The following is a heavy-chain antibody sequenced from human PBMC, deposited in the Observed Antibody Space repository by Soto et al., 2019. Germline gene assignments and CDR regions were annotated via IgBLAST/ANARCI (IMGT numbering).Heavy chain of an antibody. D-gene: IGHD3-22*01. J-gene: IGHJ5*01. CDR1: GFMFSSYA. V-gene: IGHV3-23*01. CDR2: ISASGGTA. Sequence: EVQLLESGGGLIQPGGSLRRSCAASGFMFSSYAMSWVRQAPGKGLEWVSSISASGGTANLADSVEGRCTISRDNSKSTLYLQMNSLRAEDTAVYYCAKLTYPSDSTGYYYERVSGWIDSWGQGSLVTVSS. CDR3: AKLTYPSDSTGYYYERVSGWIDS.